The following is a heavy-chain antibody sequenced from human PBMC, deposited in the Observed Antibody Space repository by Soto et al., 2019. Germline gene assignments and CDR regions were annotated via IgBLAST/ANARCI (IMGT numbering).Heavy chain of an antibody. CDR3: AKDQVGATYYDFWSAEGYYYYGMDV. V-gene: IGHV3-23*01. Sequence: EVQLLESGGGLVQPGGSLRLSCAASGFTFSSYAMSWVRQAPGKGLEWVSAISGSGGSTYYADSVKGRFTISRDNSKNTLYLQMNSLRAEDTAVYYCAKDQVGATYYDFWSAEGYYYYGMDVWGQGTTVTVSS. CDR2: ISGSGGST. CDR1: GFTFSSYA. D-gene: IGHD3-3*01. J-gene: IGHJ6*02.